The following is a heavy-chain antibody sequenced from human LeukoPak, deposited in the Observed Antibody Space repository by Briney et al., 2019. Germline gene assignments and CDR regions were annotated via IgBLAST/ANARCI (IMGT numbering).Heavy chain of an antibody. Sequence: SETLSLTCTVSGYSISSYYWSWIRQPPGKGLEWIGYIYYSGSTNYNPSLKSRVTISVDTSKNQFSLKLSSVTAADTAVYYCVLGWEPNGFDYWGQGTLVTVSS. CDR3: VLGWEPNGFDY. CDR2: IYYSGST. J-gene: IGHJ4*02. V-gene: IGHV4-59*01. CDR1: GYSISSYY. D-gene: IGHD1-26*01.